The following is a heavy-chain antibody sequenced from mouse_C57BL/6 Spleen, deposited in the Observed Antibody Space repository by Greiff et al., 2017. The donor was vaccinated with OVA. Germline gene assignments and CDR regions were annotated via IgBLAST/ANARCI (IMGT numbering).Heavy chain of an antibody. CDR3: ARLIRRGYFDY. CDR1: GYTFTSYW. CDR2: IHPNSGST. Sequence: QVHVKQPGAELVKPGASVKLSCKASGYTFTSYWMHWVKQRPGQGLEWIGMIHPNSGSTNYNEKFKSKATLTVDKSSSTAYMQLSSLTSEDSAVYYCARLIRRGYFDYWGQGTTLTVSS. V-gene: IGHV1-64*01. J-gene: IGHJ2*01.